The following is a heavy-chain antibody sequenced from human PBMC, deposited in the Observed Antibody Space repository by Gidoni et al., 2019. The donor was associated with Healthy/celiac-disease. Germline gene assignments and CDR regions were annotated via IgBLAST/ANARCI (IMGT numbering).Heavy chain of an antibody. CDR1: GGSISSGSYY. D-gene: IGHD6-19*01. CDR2: IYTSGST. V-gene: IGHV4-61*02. Sequence: QVQLQESGPGLVKPSQTLSLTCTVSGGSISSGSYYWSWIRQPAGKGLEWIGRIYTSGSTNYNPSLKSRVTISVDTSKNQFSLKLSSVTAADTAVYYCAREGVAGMGDAFDIWGQGTMVTVSS. CDR3: AREGVAGMGDAFDI. J-gene: IGHJ3*02.